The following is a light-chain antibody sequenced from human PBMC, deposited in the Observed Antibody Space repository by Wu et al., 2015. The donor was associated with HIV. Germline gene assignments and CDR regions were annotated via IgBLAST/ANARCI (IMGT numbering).Light chain of an antibody. CDR1: QNINSN. V-gene: IGKV3-15*01. CDR3: QQYNNWPPGXT. CDR2: GAS. Sequence: EIVMTQSPATLSVSPGERATISCRASQNINSNLAWYQQKPGQAPSLLIYGASTRATGIPARFSGSGSGTEFTLIISSLQSEDFAVYYCQQYNNWPPGXTFGQGTKVEIK. J-gene: IGKJ1*01.